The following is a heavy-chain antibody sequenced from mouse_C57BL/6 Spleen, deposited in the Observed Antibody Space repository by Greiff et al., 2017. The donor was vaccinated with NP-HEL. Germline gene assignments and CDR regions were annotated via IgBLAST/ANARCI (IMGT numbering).Heavy chain of an antibody. CDR1: GFTFSSYA. Sequence: EVKLMESGGGLVKPGGSLKLSCAASGFTFSSYAMSWVRQTPEKRLEWVATISDGGSYTYYPDNVKGRFTISRDNAKNNLYLQMSHLKSEDTAMYYCARKWEFRYFDVWGTGTTVTVSS. D-gene: IGHD4-1*01. CDR3: ARKWEFRYFDV. J-gene: IGHJ1*03. CDR2: ISDGGSYT. V-gene: IGHV5-4*03.